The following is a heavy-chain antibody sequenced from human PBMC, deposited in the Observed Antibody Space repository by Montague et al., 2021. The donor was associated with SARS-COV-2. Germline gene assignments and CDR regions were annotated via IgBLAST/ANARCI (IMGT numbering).Heavy chain of an antibody. V-gene: IGHV3-48*02. CDR1: GFIFSSYS. J-gene: IGHJ4*01. CDR3: VRGPHALDY. Sequence: SLRLSCAASGFIFSSYSMNWVRQAPGKGLEWVSYISKTITTTYYADSVRGRLTISRDNVKDSLYLQMDSLRDEDTAMYYCVRGPHALDYWGHGTLVTVSS. CDR2: ISKTITTT.